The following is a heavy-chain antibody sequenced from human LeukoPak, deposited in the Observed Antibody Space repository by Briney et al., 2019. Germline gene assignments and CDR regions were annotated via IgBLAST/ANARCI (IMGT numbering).Heavy chain of an antibody. J-gene: IGHJ4*02. CDR1: GFTFSSYA. CDR3: ASIAARLNFDY. CDR2: ISYDGSNK. Sequence: PGRSLRLSCAASGFTFSSYAMHWVGQAPGKGLKWVAVISYDGSNKYYADSVKGRFTISRDNSKNTLYLQMNSLRAEDTAVYYCASIAARLNFDYWGQGTLVTVSS. D-gene: IGHD6-6*01. V-gene: IGHV3-30*07.